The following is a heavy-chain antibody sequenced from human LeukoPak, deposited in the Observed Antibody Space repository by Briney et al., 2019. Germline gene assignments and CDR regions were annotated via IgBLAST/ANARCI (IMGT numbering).Heavy chain of an antibody. CDR2: ISYDGSKT. V-gene: IGHV3-30*04. CDR3: ARGNWEPADY. D-gene: IGHD1-26*01. Sequence: PGRSLRLSCAASGFTFSSYAMHWVRQAPGMGLEWVALISYDGSKTYYADSVKGRFTISRDNSKNTLYLQMHSVRAEDTAVYYCARGNWEPADYWGQGTLVTVSS. CDR1: GFTFSSYA. J-gene: IGHJ4*02.